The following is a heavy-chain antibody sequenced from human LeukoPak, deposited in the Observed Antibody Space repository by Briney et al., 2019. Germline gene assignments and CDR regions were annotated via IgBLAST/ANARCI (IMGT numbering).Heavy chain of an antibody. J-gene: IGHJ3*02. D-gene: IGHD3-9*01. CDR2: ISAYNGNT. Sequence: ASVTVSCKASGYTFTSYGNSWVRQAPAQGLEWMGWISAYNGNTNYAQKIQGRVTMTPDTSTSTAYMELRSVRSDDTAVYYCARHVLRYFVWLLSTEVKWSAFDIWGQGTMVTVSS. V-gene: IGHV1-18*01. CDR1: GYTFTSYG. CDR3: ARHVLRYFVWLLSTEVKWSAFDI.